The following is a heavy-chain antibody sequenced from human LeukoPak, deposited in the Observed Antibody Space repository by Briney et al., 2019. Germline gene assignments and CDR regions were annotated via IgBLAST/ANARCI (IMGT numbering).Heavy chain of an antibody. J-gene: IGHJ5*02. V-gene: IGHV4-39*01. Sequence: SSETLSLTCTVSGGSISSSSFYWGWIRQPPGKGLEWIGSMYYSGSTYYNPSLKSRVTISVHTSKNQFSLKLSSVTAADTAVYYCARQPLAGWFDPWGQGTLVTVSS. CDR1: GGSISSSSFY. D-gene: IGHD6-13*01. CDR2: MYYSGST. CDR3: ARQPLAGWFDP.